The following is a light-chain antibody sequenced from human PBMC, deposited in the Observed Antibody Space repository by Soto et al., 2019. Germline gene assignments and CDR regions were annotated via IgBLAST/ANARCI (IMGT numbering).Light chain of an antibody. CDR1: QTIGRTY. Sequence: EIVLTQSPGTLSLSPGETATLSCRASQTIGRTYLAWYQQKPGQAPRLLIFGTSSRATGIPDRFSGSGSGTDFTLSISRLEPEDFAVYFCQEYEYHTSFTFGPGTKVDVK. CDR3: QEYEYHTSFT. V-gene: IGKV3-20*01. CDR2: GTS. J-gene: IGKJ3*01.